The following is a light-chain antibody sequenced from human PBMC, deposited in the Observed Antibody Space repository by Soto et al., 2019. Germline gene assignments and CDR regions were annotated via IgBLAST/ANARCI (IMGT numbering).Light chain of an antibody. CDR1: SEHSHYA. CDR3: QTWGTGINV. Sequence: QLVLTQSPSASASLGASFNLTCTLSSEHSHYAIEWHQQQQEKGPRFLIKLNSDGSHYKWGGIPDRFSGSSSGVERYLTISSLQSEDEADYYWQTWGTGINVFGTGTKVTVL. V-gene: IGLV4-69*01. J-gene: IGLJ1*01. CDR2: LNSDGSH.